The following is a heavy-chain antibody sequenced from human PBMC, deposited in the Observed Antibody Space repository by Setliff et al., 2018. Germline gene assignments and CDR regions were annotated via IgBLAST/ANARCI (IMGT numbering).Heavy chain of an antibody. CDR3: ASRVHDTSGYYPANY. CDR2: IYHSGST. D-gene: IGHD3-22*01. J-gene: IGHJ4*02. CDR1: GYSISSGYY. Sequence: SETLSLTCAVSGYSISSGYYWGWIRQPPGKGLEWIGSIYHSGSTYYNPSLKSRVTISVDTSENQFSLRLSSVTASDTAVYYCASRVHDTSGYYPANYWGQGTLVTVSS. V-gene: IGHV4-38-2*01.